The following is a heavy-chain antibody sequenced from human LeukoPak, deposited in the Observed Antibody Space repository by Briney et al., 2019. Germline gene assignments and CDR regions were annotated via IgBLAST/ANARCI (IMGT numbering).Heavy chain of an antibody. V-gene: IGHV3-53*01. J-gene: IGHJ6*02. CDR1: GFTVSNNY. CDR2: IYGGGST. Sequence: PGGSLRLSCVVSGFTVSNNYMKWVRQAPGKGLEWVSTIYGGGSTYYADSVRGRFTISRHNSKDTLYLQMDSLRAEDTAVYYCARDFLRYGMDVWGQGTTVTVSS. CDR3: ARDFLRYGMDV.